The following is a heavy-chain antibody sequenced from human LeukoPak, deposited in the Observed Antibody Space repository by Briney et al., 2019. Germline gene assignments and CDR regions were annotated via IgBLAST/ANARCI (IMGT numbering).Heavy chain of an antibody. D-gene: IGHD3-22*01. Sequence: GGSLRLSCSASGFTFSSYAMSWVRQAPGKGLEWVSAISGSGGSTYYADSVKGRFTISRDNSKNTLYLQMNSLRAEDTAVYYCAKDPIQYYYDSSGYYYDYWGQGTLVTVSS. J-gene: IGHJ4*02. V-gene: IGHV3-23*01. CDR2: ISGSGGST. CDR1: GFTFSSYA. CDR3: AKDPIQYYYDSSGYYYDY.